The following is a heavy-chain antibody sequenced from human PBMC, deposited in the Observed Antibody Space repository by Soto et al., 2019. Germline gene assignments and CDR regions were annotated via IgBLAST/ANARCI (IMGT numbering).Heavy chain of an antibody. Sequence: EVQLLESGGGLIQPGGFLGLLCGTPGFPLSTHWMQRVRQAPGKGLVWVSRINSDGSTTNYGDSVKGRFTISRDNAKNTVYLQMNSLRAEDTAVYYCARVPTGGYDWVWGQGTLVTVSS. CDR3: ARVPTGGYDWV. J-gene: IGHJ4*02. D-gene: IGHD5-12*01. CDR1: GFPLSTHW. CDR2: INSDGSTT. V-gene: IGHV3-74*01.